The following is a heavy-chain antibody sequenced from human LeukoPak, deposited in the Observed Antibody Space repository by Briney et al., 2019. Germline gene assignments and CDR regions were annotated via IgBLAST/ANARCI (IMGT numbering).Heavy chain of an antibody. CDR3: ARGTLYYYDSSGYLNWFDP. D-gene: IGHD3-22*01. J-gene: IGHJ5*02. CDR2: IYYSGST. Sequence: SETLSLTCTVSGGSIPISTYYWGWVRQPPGKGLEWIGSIYYSGSTNYNPSLKSRVTISVDTSKNQFSLKLSSVTAADTAVYYCARGTLYYYDSSGYLNWFDPWGQGTLVTVSS. V-gene: IGHV4-39*07. CDR1: GGSIPISTYY.